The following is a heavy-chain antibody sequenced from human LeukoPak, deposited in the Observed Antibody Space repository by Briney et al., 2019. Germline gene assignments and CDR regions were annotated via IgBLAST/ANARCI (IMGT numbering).Heavy chain of an antibody. CDR2: ITYDGYYK. J-gene: IGHJ4*02. CDR3: ARTHGGAGSPNNFDY. CDR1: GFTFSSYG. V-gene: IGHV3-30*03. Sequence: GGSLRLSCEASGFTFSSYGMHWVRQAPGRGLEWVALITYDGYYKYYADSVKGRFTISSDNSKNTLYLHMNSLRPEDTAVYYCARTHGGAGSPNNFDYWGQGTLVTVSS. D-gene: IGHD3-10*01.